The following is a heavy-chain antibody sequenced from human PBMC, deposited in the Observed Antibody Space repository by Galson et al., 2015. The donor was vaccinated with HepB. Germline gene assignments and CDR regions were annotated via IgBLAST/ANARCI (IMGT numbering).Heavy chain of an antibody. V-gene: IGHV3-23*01. CDR1: GFTFSKYA. J-gene: IGHJ5*02. CDR3: AKEITGYYGSGSYAGWFDP. Sequence: SLRLSCATSGFTFSKYAMGWVRQAPGRGLEWVSVISGSGGSTYYADSVKGRFTISRDNSKNTLYLHMHSLRAEDTAFYYCAKEITGYYGSGSYAGWFDPWGQGALVTVYS. D-gene: IGHD3-10*01. CDR2: ISGSGGST.